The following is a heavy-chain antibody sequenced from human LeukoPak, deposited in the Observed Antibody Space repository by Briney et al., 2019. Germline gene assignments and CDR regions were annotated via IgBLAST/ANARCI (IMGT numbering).Heavy chain of an antibody. J-gene: IGHJ4*02. CDR2: FIPILGTA. CDR3: AGVWGAERWLKLRFDY. D-gene: IGHD5-24*01. V-gene: IGHV1-69*13. CDR1: VGTFSSYA. Sequence: ASVKVSCKASVGTFSSYAISWVRQAPGQGLEWMGGFIPILGTANYAQRFQGRVTITADESTSTAYMELSRLRSEDTAVYYCAGVWGAERWLKLRFDYWGQGTLVTVSS.